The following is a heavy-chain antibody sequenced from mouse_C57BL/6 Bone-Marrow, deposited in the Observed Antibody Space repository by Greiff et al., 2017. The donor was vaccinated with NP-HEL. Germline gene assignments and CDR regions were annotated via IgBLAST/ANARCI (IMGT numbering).Heavy chain of an antibody. CDR1: GFTFSSYA. V-gene: IGHV5-9-1*02. CDR2: ISSGGDYI. D-gene: IGHD1-1*01. CDR3: TRGTTVVATYWYFDV. J-gene: IGHJ1*03. Sequence: EVKLMESGEGLVKPGGSLKLSCAASGFTFSSYAMSWVRQTPEKRLEWVAYISSGGDYIYYADTVKGRFTISRDNARNTLYLQMSSLKSEDTAMYYCTRGTTVVATYWYFDVWGTGTTVTVSS.